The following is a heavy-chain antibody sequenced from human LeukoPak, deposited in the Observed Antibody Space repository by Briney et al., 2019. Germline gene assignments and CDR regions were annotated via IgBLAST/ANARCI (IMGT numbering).Heavy chain of an antibody. CDR1: GFTFSSYA. J-gene: IGHJ4*02. V-gene: IGHV3-23*01. D-gene: IGHD2-2*01. Sequence: GGSLRLSCAASGFTFSSYAMSWVRQAPGKGLEWVSAISGSGGSTYYADSVKGRFTISRDNSKNTLYLQMNSLRAEDTAVYYCAKDQGIVVAPAAMWTQGYWGQGTLVTVSS. CDR3: AKDQGIVVAPAAMWTQGY. CDR2: ISGSGGST.